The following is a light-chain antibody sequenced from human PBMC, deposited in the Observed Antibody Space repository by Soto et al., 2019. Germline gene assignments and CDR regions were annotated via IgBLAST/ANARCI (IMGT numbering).Light chain of an antibody. CDR3: QQYLSYPYT. CDR2: AAA. V-gene: IGKV1-8*01. Sequence: IQMTQSPSSISASTGDRVTITCRASQGISSFLAWYQQKPGKAPKLLIYAAATLQRGAPSRFSASGSGTDFTLTISRLQSEDFATYFCQQYLSYPYTFGQGTKLEI. CDR1: QGISSF. J-gene: IGKJ2*01.